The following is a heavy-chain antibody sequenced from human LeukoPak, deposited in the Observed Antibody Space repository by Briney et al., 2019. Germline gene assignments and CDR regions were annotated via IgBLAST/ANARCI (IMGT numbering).Heavy chain of an antibody. J-gene: IGHJ4*02. CDR1: GYRFTSYC. V-gene: IGHV5-51*01. CDR2: VYPGVSDL. D-gene: IGHD3-10*01. CDR3: ARQTSLLWFGELLQQYYFDY. Sequence: MTISCTGSGYRFTSYCIGWVRQMRAKGLEWMGIVYPGVSDLRYSPYFQRQVTISADKSISTAYLQWSSLKTSDTAMYYCARQTSLLWFGELLQQYYFDYWGQGTLVTVSS.